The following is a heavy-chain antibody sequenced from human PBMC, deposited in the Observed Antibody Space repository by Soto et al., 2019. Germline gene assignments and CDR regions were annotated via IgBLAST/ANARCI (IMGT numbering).Heavy chain of an antibody. CDR2: ISGSGGST. D-gene: IGHD2-2*01. V-gene: IGHV3-23*01. CDR3: AKDGLPIRYCSSTSCYGY. CDR1: GFTFSSYA. Sequence: GGSLRLSCAASGFTFSSYAMSWVRQAPGKGLEWVSAISGSGGSTYYADSVKGRFTISRDNSKNTLYLQMNSLRAEDTAVYYCAKDGLPIRYCSSTSCYGYWGQGTLVTVS. J-gene: IGHJ4*02.